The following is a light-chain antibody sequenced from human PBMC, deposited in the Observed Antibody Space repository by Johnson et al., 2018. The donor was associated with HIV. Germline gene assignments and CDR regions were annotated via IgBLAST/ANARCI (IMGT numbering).Light chain of an antibody. J-gene: IGLJ1*01. Sequence: QSVLTQPPSVSAAPGQKVTISCSGSSSNIGNNYVSWYQQLPGTAPKLLIYENSKRSSGIPDRFSGSKSCPSDTLGIAGLLPGDEADYYCGTWDNSLSTGGVFGTGTKVTVL. CDR2: ENS. CDR3: GTWDNSLSTGGV. CDR1: SSNIGNNY. V-gene: IGLV1-51*02.